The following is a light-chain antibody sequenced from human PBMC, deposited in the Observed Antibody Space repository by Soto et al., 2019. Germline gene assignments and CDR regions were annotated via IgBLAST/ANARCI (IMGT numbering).Light chain of an antibody. CDR3: PHYNEWTGWM. J-gene: IGKJ1*01. CDR2: GTS. CDR1: QTVSRMY. Sequence: EIVLPQSPVTLSLSPGERATLSCRASQTVSRMYLSWFQQKPGQAPRLLIYGTSTRATGIPVRFSGSGSGNDTTLTIRSLHPEDFTVYFCPHYNEWTGWMFGKGPKVHI. V-gene: IGKV3D-7*01.